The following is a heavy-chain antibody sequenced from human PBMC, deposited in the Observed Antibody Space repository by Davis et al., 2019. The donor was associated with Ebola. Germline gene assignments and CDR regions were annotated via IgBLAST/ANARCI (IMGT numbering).Heavy chain of an antibody. CDR2: IYYSGST. CDR3: ARQYYYDSSGYYYFDY. CDR1: GGSISSYY. J-gene: IGHJ4*02. V-gene: IGHV4-59*08. D-gene: IGHD3-22*01. Sequence: PGGSLRLSCTVSGGSISSYYWSWIRQPPGKGLEWIGYIYYSGSTNYNPSLKSRVTISVDTSKNQFSLKLSSVTAADTAVYYCARQYYYDSSGYYYFDYWGQGTLVTVSS.